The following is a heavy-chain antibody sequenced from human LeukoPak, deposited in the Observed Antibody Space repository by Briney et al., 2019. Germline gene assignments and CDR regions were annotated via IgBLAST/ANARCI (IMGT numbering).Heavy chain of an antibody. Sequence: PSQTLSLTCTVSVGSISSGSYYWGWIRQPAGKGLEWIGRIYTSGSNNYNPSLKSRVTISVDTSKNQFSLTLSSVTAADTAVYYCARKYGTITMTHFDIWGQGTMVTVSS. CDR2: IYTSGSN. D-gene: IGHD3-22*01. J-gene: IGHJ3*02. CDR1: VGSISSGSYY. CDR3: ARKYGTITMTHFDI. V-gene: IGHV4-61*02.